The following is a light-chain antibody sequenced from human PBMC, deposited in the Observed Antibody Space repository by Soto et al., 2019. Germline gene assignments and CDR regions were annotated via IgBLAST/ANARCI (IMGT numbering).Light chain of an antibody. Sequence: EILLTQSPATLSLSPGERATLSCKASQSVSSFLAWYQQSPGQAPRLLIYDASNRATGIPARFSGSGSGTDFTLTISSLEPEDFAFYYCQQRSNWPLLTFGGGTKVEIK. CDR3: QQRSNWPLLT. CDR1: QSVSSF. CDR2: DAS. J-gene: IGKJ4*01. V-gene: IGKV3-11*01.